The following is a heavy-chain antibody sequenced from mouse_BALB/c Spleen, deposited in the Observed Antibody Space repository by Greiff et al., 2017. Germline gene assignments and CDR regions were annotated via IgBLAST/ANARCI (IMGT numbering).Heavy chain of an antibody. CDR3: ARHPGRYGSDYFDY. V-gene: IGHV5-12-2*01. CDR1: GFTFSSYT. Sequence: DVMLVESGGGLVQPGGSLKLSCAASGFTFSSYTMSWVRQTPEKRLEWVAYISNGGGSTYYPDTVKGRFTISRDNAKNTLYLQMSSLKSEDTAMYYCARHPGRYGSDYFDYWGQGTTLTVSS. D-gene: IGHD1-1*01. J-gene: IGHJ2*01. CDR2: ISNGGGST.